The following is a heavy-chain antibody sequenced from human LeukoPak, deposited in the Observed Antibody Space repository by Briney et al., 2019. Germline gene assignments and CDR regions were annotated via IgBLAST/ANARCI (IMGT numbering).Heavy chain of an antibody. CDR1: GFTFSSYG. CDR3: ARETTIFGVGTLDYYYYMDV. V-gene: IGHV3-30*02. Sequence: PGGSLRLSCAASGFTFSSYGMHWVRQAPGKGLEWVAFIRYDGSNKYYADSVKGRFTISRDNSKNTLYLQMNSLRAEDTAVYYCARETTIFGVGTLDYYYYMDVWGKGTTVTVSS. J-gene: IGHJ6*03. CDR2: IRYDGSNK. D-gene: IGHD3-3*01.